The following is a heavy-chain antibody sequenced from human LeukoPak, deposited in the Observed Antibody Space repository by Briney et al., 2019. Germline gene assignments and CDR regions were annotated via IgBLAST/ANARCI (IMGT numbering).Heavy chain of an antibody. CDR3: ARELRAAAGFDY. J-gene: IGHJ4*02. V-gene: IGHV3-21*01. Sequence: GGSLRLSCAASGFTFSSYSMNWVRQAPGKGLEWVSSSSSSSSYIYYADSVKGRFSISRDNAKNLLYLQMNSLRAEDTAVYYCARELRAAAGFDYWGQGTLVTVSS. CDR1: GFTFSSYS. CDR2: SSSSSSYI. D-gene: IGHD6-13*01.